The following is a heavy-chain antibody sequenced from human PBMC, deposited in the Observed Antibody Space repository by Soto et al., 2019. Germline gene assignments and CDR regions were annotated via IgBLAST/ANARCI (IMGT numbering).Heavy chain of an antibody. D-gene: IGHD6-13*01. Sequence: EVQLVQSGAEVKEPGESLKISCKGSGYNFTNYWINWVRQMPGKGLEWMGRIDPSDSYTNYSPSFEGHVTISADKSINTAYVQWSSLKASDTAMYYCVRRSTSWYAGIDYWGQGTLVSASS. J-gene: IGHJ4*02. CDR3: VRRSTSWYAGIDY. CDR1: GYNFTNYW. CDR2: IDPSDSYT. V-gene: IGHV5-10-1*01.